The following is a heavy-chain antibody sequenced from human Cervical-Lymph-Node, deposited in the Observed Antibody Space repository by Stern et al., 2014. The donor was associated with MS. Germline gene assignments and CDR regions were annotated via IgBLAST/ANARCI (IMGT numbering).Heavy chain of an antibody. CDR3: ARDGRHTDNYGLDV. V-gene: IGHV1-69*01. CDR1: GGTFNVYA. CDR2: ILPIIGTA. D-gene: IGHD3-9*01. J-gene: IGHJ6*02. Sequence: VQLVESEAEVKKPGSSVKVSCKASGGTFNVYAINWLRQAPGQGLEWMGGILPIIGTANYAQKFQGRVTITADGSTRTSSMQMSSLRFDDTAVYYCARDGRHTDNYGLDVWGQGTTVTVSS.